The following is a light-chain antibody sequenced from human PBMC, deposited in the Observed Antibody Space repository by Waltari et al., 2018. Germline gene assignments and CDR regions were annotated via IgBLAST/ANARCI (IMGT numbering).Light chain of an antibody. CDR2: TNN. V-gene: IGLV1-47*01. CDR3: ASWDDKLNAWV. Sequence: QSVVTQPPSASGTPGQRVTISCSGSSSNIGDNHVYWYQQVPGTAPKLLVHTNNERPSGVPARFTGSNSGTSASLAIYGLLSEDEADYYCASWDDKLNAWVIGGGTRLTVL. J-gene: IGLJ3*02. CDR1: SSNIGDNH.